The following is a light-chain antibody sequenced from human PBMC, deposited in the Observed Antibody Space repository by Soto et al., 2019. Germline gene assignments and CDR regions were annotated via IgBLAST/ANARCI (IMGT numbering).Light chain of an antibody. CDR2: AAS. J-gene: IGKJ4*01. V-gene: IGKV1-9*01. Sequence: IQLTQSPSSLSASVGDSVTITCRASQGISRYLSWYQQKPGRAPKLLISAASALQSGAPARFSGSGSGTDFTLSITSXQPEDFATYYCQQLNTYPVTFGGGTKVDIK. CDR3: QQLNTYPVT. CDR1: QGISRY.